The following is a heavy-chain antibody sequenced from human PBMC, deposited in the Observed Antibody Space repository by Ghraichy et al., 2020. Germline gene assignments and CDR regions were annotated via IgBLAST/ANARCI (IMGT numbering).Heavy chain of an antibody. D-gene: IGHD2-21*01. V-gene: IGHV3-23*01. J-gene: IGHJ5*02. CDR1: GFTFDSYA. CDR2: ISGDGGNT. Sequence: GGSLRLSCAASGFTFDSYAMTWVRQAPGKGLEWVSGISGDGGNTYYADSVKGRFTISRDNSRNTLFLQMTSLRAEDTAVYYCAKAWGYCVGGACPPDNWFDPWGQGTLVTVSS. CDR3: AKAWGYCVGGACPPDNWFDP.